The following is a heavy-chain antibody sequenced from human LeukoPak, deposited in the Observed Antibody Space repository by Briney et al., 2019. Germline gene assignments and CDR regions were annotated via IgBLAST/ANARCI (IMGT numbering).Heavy chain of an antibody. J-gene: IGHJ4*02. CDR1: GGSISSGGYY. V-gene: IGHV4-31*03. Sequence: SETLSLTCTVSGGSISSGGYYWSWIRQHPGKGLEWIGYIYYSGSTYYNPSLKSRVTISVDTSKNQFSLKLSSVTAADTAVYYCARAERATNYDSSGYLDYWGQGILVTVSS. CDR2: IYYSGST. D-gene: IGHD3-22*01. CDR3: ARAERATNYDSSGYLDY.